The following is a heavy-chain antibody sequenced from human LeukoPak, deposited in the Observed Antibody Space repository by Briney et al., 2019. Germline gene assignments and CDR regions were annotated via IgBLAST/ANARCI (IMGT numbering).Heavy chain of an antibody. Sequence: GGSLRLSCAASGFTFSSYGMSWVRQAPGKGLEWVSAISGSGGFTYYADSVKGRFTISRDNSKNTLYLQMNSLRADDTAVYYCAKGGSSWSEIDYWGQGTLVTVSS. J-gene: IGHJ4*02. CDR1: GFTFSSYG. CDR3: AKGGSSWSEIDY. CDR2: ISGSGGFT. V-gene: IGHV3-23*01. D-gene: IGHD6-13*01.